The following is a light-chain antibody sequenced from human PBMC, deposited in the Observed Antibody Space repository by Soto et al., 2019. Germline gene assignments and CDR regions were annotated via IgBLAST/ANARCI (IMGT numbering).Light chain of an antibody. J-gene: IGKJ5*01. V-gene: IGKV1-13*02. CDR3: QQFLSYPIT. CDR1: QAIRGA. Sequence: AIQVTQSPSSLSASVGDRVTITCRASQAIRGALAWYQQKPGKPPKLLIYDVSSLESGVPSRFSGSGSGTEFTLTISRLQPEDFGTYYCQQFLSYPITFSHGTRLEIK. CDR2: DVS.